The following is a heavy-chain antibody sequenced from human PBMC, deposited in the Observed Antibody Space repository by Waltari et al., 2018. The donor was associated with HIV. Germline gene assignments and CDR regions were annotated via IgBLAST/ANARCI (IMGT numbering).Heavy chain of an antibody. CDR2: ISSSSYI. CDR3: ARDPRRDPTLYYFDY. Sequence: EVQLVESGGGLVKPGGSLRLSCAASGFTFSSYSMNWGRQAPGKGLEWVSSISSSSYIYYADSVKGRFTISRDNAKNSLYLQMNSLRAEDTAVYYCARDPRRDPTLYYFDYWGQGTLVTVSS. V-gene: IGHV3-21*01. J-gene: IGHJ4*02. D-gene: IGHD1-26*01. CDR1: GFTFSSYS.